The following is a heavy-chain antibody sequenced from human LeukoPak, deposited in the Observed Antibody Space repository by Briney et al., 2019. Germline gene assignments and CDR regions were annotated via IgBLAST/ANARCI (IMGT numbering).Heavy chain of an antibody. Sequence: TGGSLRLSCAASTFTFSSYEMNWVRQAPGKGLEWISYISRSGSTIYYADSVKGRFTISRDNAKNSLYLQMNSLRAEDTAVCYCASGYDLPDWGQGTLVTVSS. CDR2: ISRSGSTI. J-gene: IGHJ4*02. V-gene: IGHV3-48*03. D-gene: IGHD5-12*01. CDR3: ASGYDLPD. CDR1: TFTFSSYE.